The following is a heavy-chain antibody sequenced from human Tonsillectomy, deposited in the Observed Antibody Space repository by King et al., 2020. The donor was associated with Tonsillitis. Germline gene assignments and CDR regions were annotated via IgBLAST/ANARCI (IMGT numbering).Heavy chain of an antibody. CDR1: GFLFKSFG. Sequence: QLVQSGGGVVQPGGSLRLSCEASGFLFKSFGMHWVRQAPAKGLEWVATLSYYGGDMYYAESVKGRFTISRDNSEHTLYLQMNSLRREDTAIYYCAKEGVGPFDSWGRGTLVTVSA. CDR2: LSYYGGDM. V-gene: IGHV3-30*18. J-gene: IGHJ4*02. D-gene: IGHD3-16*01. CDR3: AKEGVGPFDS.